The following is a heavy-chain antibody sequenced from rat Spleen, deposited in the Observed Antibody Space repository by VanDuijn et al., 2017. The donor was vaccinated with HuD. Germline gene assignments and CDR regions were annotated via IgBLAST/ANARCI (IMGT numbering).Heavy chain of an antibody. CDR3: ARGRADY. D-gene: IGHD4-1*01. J-gene: IGHJ2*01. Sequence: EVQLVESEGGLVQPGRSLKLSCAASGFTFSDYNMAWVRQAPKKGLEWVATISYAGISPYYRDSVKGQFTISRDNAKSTLSLQMDSLRSEDTATYYCARGRADYWGQGVMVTVSS. CDR2: ISYAGISP. CDR1: GFTFSDYN. V-gene: IGHV5-7*01.